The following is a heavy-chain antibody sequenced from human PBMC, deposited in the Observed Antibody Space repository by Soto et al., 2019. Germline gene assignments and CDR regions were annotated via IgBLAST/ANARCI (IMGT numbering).Heavy chain of an antibody. CDR2: IKSKTDGGTT. CDR3: TTDRYSGSYCGAFDI. V-gene: IGHV3-15*01. CDR1: GFTFSNAW. D-gene: IGHD1-26*01. Sequence: EVQLVESGGGLVKPGGSLRLSCAASGFTFSNAWMSRGRQAPGKGLEWVGRIKSKTDGGTTDYAAPVKGRFTISRDDSKNTLYLQMNSLKTEDTVVYYCTTDRYSGSYCGAFDIWGQGTMVTVSS. J-gene: IGHJ3*02.